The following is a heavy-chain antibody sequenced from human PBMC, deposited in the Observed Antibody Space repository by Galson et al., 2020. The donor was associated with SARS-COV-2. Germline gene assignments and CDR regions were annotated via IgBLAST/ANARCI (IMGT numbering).Heavy chain of an antibody. V-gene: IGHV4-34*01. CDR3: ARGRSSSSWYLRGNWFDP. D-gene: IGHD6-13*01. Sequence: SQTLSLTCAVYGGSFSGYYWSWIRQPPGKGLEWTGELNHSGRTNYNPSLKSRVTISVDTSKNQFSLKLSSVTAADTAVYYCARGRSSSSWYLRGNWFDPWGQGTLVTVSS. CDR2: LNHSGRT. CDR1: GGSFSGYY. J-gene: IGHJ5*02.